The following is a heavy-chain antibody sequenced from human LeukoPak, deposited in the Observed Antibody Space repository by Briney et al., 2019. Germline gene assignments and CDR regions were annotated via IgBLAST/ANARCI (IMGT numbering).Heavy chain of an antibody. CDR3: AGGFAPVTSLSFDY. CDR1: GVSISSYY. V-gene: IGHV4-4*07. D-gene: IGHD4-17*01. CDR2: VYSSGTT. Sequence: SETLSLTCTVSGVSISSYYWNWIRQPAGKGLEWIGRVYSSGTTNYNPSLKSRVIMSVDTSKNQFSLKLSSVTAADTAVYYCAGGFAPVTSLSFDYWGQGTLVTVSS. J-gene: IGHJ4*02.